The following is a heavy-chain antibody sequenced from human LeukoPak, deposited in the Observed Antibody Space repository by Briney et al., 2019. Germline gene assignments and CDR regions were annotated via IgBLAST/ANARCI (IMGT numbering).Heavy chain of an antibody. Sequence: PSETLSLTCTVSGGSISSSSYYWGWIRQPPGKGLEWIGSIYYSGSTYYNPSLKSRVTISVDTSKNQFSLKLSSVTAADTAVYYCARDGYDYVWGSYRKNDAFDIWGQGTMVTVSS. CDR1: GGSISSSSYY. CDR3: ARDGYDYVWGSYRKNDAFDI. D-gene: IGHD3-16*02. CDR2: IYYSGST. J-gene: IGHJ3*02. V-gene: IGHV4-39*07.